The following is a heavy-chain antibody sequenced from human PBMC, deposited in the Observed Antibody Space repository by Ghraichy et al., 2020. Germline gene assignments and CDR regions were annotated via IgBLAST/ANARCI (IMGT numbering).Heavy chain of an antibody. D-gene: IGHD3-16*01. CDR1: GLSLSNYE. Sequence: GGSLRLSCAAFGLSLSNYEVNWVRQAPGKGLEWISYVSSSDHIMYADSVKGRFTVSRDNAKNSLYLQMNSLRVEDTALYYCAIFFWGAGYSSSSVDFWGQGTLVSVAS. CDR3: AIFFWGAGYSSSSVDF. V-gene: IGHV3-48*03. CDR2: VSSSDHI. J-gene: IGHJ4*02.